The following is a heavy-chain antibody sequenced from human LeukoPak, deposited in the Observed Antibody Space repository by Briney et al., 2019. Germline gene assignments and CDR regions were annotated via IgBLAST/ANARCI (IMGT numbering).Heavy chain of an antibody. CDR3: ARDGTTEKVDWFDP. Sequence: GGSLRLSCAASGFTFDDYGMSWFRQAPGKGLEWFPGINWNGGSTGYADSVKGRFTISGGNAKNSLYLQTNSVRAEDTALYYCARDGTTEKVDWFDPWGQGTLVTVSS. CDR1: GFTFDDYG. V-gene: IGHV3-20*04. CDR2: INWNGGST. J-gene: IGHJ5*02. D-gene: IGHD4-17*01.